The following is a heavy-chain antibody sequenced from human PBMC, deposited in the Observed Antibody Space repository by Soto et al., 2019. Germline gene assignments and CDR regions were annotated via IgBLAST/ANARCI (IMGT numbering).Heavy chain of an antibody. CDR2: IYSGGST. J-gene: IGHJ4*02. CDR1: GFTVSSNY. Sequence: EVQLVESGGGLIQPGGSLRLSCAASGFTVSSNYMSWVRQAPGKGLEWVSVIYSGGSTYYADSVKGRFTISRDNSKNTLYLQMNGLRAEDTAVYYCRRTKKYYYGSGSYYDYWGQGTLVTVSS. CDR3: RRTKKYYYGSGSYYDY. V-gene: IGHV3-53*01. D-gene: IGHD3-10*01.